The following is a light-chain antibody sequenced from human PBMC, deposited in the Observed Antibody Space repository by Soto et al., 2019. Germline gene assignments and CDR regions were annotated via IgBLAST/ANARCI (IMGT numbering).Light chain of an antibody. J-gene: IGLJ3*02. Sequence: QSALTQPASVSGSPGQSIAISCTGTSSDVGGYNYVSWYQQHPGKTPKLMIYDVSNRPSEVSNRFSGSKSGNTASLTISGLQAEDEGDYYCSSYTSSSNWVFGGGTKLTVL. CDR3: SSYTSSSNWV. CDR2: DVS. V-gene: IGLV2-14*03. CDR1: SSDVGGYNY.